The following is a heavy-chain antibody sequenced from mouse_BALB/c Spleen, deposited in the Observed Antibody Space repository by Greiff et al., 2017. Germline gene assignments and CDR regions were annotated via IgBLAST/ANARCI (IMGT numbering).Heavy chain of an antibody. V-gene: IGHV5-2*01. CDR2: INSDGGST. J-gene: IGHJ2*01. D-gene: IGHD2-2*01. Sequence: EVQLVESGGGLVQPGESLKLSCESNEYEFPSHDMSWVRKTPEKRLELVAAINSDGGSTYYPDTMERRFIISRDNTKKTLYLQMSSLRSEDTALYYCARQGSLGLYYGFPFDYWGQGTTLTVSS. CDR3: ARQGSLGLYYGFPFDY. CDR1: EYEFPSHD.